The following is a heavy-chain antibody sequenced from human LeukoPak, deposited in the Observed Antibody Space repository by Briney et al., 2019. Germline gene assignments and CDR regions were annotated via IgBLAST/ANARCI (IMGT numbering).Heavy chain of an antibody. Sequence: GGSLRLSCVASGFTFSNYAMNWVRQAPGKGLEWVSGVSGSGDYTYYADSVKGRFTISRDNSKNTLYLQMNSLRAEDTAVYYCAKVTSGGSCYQSDYWGQGTLVTVSS. CDR1: GFTFSNYA. J-gene: IGHJ4*02. V-gene: IGHV3-23*01. D-gene: IGHD2-15*01. CDR3: AKVTSGGSCYQSDY. CDR2: VSGSGDYT.